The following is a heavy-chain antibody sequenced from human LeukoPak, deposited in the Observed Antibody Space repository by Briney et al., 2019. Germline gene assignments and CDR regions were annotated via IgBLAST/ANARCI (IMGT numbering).Heavy chain of an antibody. V-gene: IGHV3-21*01. D-gene: IGHD3-22*01. Sequence: GGSLRLSCAASGFTFSSYSMNWVRQAPGKGLEWVSSISSSSSYIYYADSVKGRFTIFRDNAKNSLYLQMNSLRAEDTAVYYCARDPWGYYDSSGYYPWGQGTLVTVSS. CDR3: ARDPWGYYDSSGYYP. CDR1: GFTFSSYS. J-gene: IGHJ5*02. CDR2: ISSSSSYI.